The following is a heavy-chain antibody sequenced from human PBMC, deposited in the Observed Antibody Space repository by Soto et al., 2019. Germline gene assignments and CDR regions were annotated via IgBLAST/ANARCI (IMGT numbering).Heavy chain of an antibody. D-gene: IGHD6-13*01. CDR2: INHSGST. CDR3: ARGAAAEIQEVYYFDY. CDR1: GGSFSGYY. J-gene: IGHJ4*02. V-gene: IGHV4-34*01. Sequence: SETLSLTCAVYGGSFSGYYWSWIRQPPGKGLEWIGEINHSGSTNYNPSLKSRVTISVDTSKNQFSLKLSSVTAADTAVYYCARGAAAEIQEVYYFDYWGQGTLVTVSS.